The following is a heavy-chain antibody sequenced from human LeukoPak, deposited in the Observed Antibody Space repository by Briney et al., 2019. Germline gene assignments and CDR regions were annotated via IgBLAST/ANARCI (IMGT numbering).Heavy chain of an antibody. CDR2: MNPNSGNT. CDR3: ATALPSYAGTVYYFDY. D-gene: IGHD6-13*01. V-gene: IGHV1-8*01. J-gene: IGHJ4*02. CDR1: GYTFTSYD. Sequence: ASVKVSCKASGYTFTSYDINWVRQATGQGLEWMGWMNPNSGNTGYAQKFQGRVTMTEDTSTDTAYMELSSLRSEDTAVYYCATALPSYAGTVYYFDYWGQGTLVTVSS.